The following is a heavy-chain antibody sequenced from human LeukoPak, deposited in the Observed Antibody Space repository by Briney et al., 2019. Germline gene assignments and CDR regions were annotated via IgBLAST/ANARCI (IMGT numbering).Heavy chain of an antibody. CDR1: GYTFTSYG. V-gene: IGHV1-18*01. CDR2: ISVDNGNT. J-gene: IGHJ5*02. CDR3: AIERYTWSAP. Sequence: ASVKVSCKASGYTFTSYGISWVRQAPGQGLEWMGWISVDNGNTNYAQKLQGRVTMTTDTSTSTAYMELRSLRSDDTAVYYCAIERYTWSAPWGQGPLVTVSS.